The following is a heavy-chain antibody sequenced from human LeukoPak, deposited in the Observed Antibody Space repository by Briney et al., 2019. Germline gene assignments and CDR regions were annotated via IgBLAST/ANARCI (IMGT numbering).Heavy chain of an antibody. D-gene: IGHD1-7*01. CDR3: ARDPAPYNWNSNWFDP. Sequence: PGGSLRLSCAASGFTFSSYSMNWVRQAPGKGLEWVSSISSSSSYIYYADSVKGRLTISRDNAKNSLYLQMNSLRAEDTAVYYCARDPAPYNWNSNWFDPWGQGTLVTVSS. CDR1: GFTFSSYS. J-gene: IGHJ5*02. V-gene: IGHV3-21*01. CDR2: ISSSSSYI.